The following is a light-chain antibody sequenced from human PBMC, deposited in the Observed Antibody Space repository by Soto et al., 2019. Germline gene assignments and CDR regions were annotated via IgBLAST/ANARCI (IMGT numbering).Light chain of an antibody. CDR3: QQYGNGNSPRYS. CDR2: GTS. V-gene: IGKV3-20*01. CDR1: QSVSSNY. Sequence: EIVLTQSPGTLSLSLGERATLSCRASQSVSSNYLAWYQQKPGQAPRLLIYGTSSRATGIPDRFSGSGSGTDFNISISRLDPEYFAVYYCQQYGNGNSPRYSFGQGTRLEIK. J-gene: IGKJ2*03.